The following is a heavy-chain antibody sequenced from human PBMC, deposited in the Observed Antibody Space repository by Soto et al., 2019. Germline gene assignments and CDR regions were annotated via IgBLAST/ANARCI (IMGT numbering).Heavy chain of an antibody. D-gene: IGHD6-19*01. V-gene: IGHV4-59*08. J-gene: IGHJ2*01. CDR2: IYYSGST. CDR3: ARTRRGAVAGGWYFDL. Sequence: QVQLQESGPGLVKPSETLSLTCTVSGGSISSYYWSWIRQPPGKGLEWIGYIYYSGSTNYNPSLKSRVTISVDTSKNQFSLKLSSVTAADTAVYYCARTRRGAVAGGWYFDLWGRGTLVTVSS. CDR1: GGSISSYY.